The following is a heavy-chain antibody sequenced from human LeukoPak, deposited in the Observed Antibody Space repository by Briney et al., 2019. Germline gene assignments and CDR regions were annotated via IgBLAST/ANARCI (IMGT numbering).Heavy chain of an antibody. Sequence: GGSLRLSCAASGFTFSSYGMHWVRQALGKGLEWVAVIWYDGSNKYYADSVKGRFTISRDNSKNTLYLQMNSLRAEDTAVYYCARELLLWFGDPLPQAFDYWGQGTLVTVSS. CDR2: IWYDGSNK. V-gene: IGHV3-33*01. CDR3: ARELLLWFGDPLPQAFDY. D-gene: IGHD3-10*01. CDR1: GFTFSSYG. J-gene: IGHJ4*02.